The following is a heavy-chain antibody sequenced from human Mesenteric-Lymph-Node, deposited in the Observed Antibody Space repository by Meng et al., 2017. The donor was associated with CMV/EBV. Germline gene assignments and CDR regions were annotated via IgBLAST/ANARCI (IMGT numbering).Heavy chain of an antibody. CDR3: ARRHNY. CDR1: RFSFTSYA. Sequence: GSLRHSSLGSRFSFTSYAMSWVRQKPGRGLEYVSVIYRDGGTNYADSVKGRFTISRDNSNNALYLQMNSLRAEDTTVYYCARRHNYWGQGTLVTVSS. V-gene: IGHV3-53*01. J-gene: IGHJ4*02. CDR2: IYRDGGT.